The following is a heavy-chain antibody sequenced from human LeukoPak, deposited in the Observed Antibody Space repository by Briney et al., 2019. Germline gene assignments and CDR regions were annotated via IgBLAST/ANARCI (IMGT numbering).Heavy chain of an antibody. CDR3: ARDGIAAGRDAFDI. V-gene: IGHV4-59*01. D-gene: IGHD6-13*01. J-gene: IGHJ3*02. Sequence: PSETLSLPCTVSGGPISSYYWSWIRQPPGKGLDWIGYIYYSGSTNYNPSLKSRVTISVDTSKNQFSLKLSSVTAADTAVYYCARDGIAAGRDAFDIWGQGTMVTVSS. CDR2: IYYSGST. CDR1: GGPISSYY.